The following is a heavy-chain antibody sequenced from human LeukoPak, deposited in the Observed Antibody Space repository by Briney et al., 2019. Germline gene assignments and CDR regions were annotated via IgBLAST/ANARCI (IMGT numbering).Heavy chain of an antibody. J-gene: IGHJ5*02. V-gene: IGHV3-11*01. Sequence: GGSLRLSYAASGFTFSDYYMSWIRQAPGKGLEWVSYISSSGSTIYYADSVKGRFTISRDNAKNSLYLQMNSLRAEDTAVYYCARYGSRGWSTNNWFDPWGQGTLVTVSS. CDR2: ISSSGSTI. CDR1: GFTFSDYY. CDR3: ARYGSRGWSTNNWFDP. D-gene: IGHD6-19*01.